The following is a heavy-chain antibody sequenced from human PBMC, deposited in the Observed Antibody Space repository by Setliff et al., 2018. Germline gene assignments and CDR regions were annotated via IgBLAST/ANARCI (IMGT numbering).Heavy chain of an antibody. CDR3: AREPERFFDY. Sequence: ASVKVSCKASGYSLTDCHIQWVRQAPGQGLEWMGWIRPSDGVTDYAPMFEGRVTLTTDTSINTAFMDLSRLTSDDTAVYYCAREPERFFDYWGQGSLVTVSS. D-gene: IGHD3-3*01. CDR2: IRPSDGVT. CDR1: GYSLTDCH. V-gene: IGHV1-2*02. J-gene: IGHJ4*02.